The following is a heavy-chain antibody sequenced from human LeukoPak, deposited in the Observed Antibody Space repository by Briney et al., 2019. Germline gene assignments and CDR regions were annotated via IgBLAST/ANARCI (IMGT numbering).Heavy chain of an antibody. Sequence: PGGSLRLSCAASGFTFSSYAMSWVRQAPGKGLEWVSAISGSGGSTYYADSVKGRFTISRDNAKNSLYLQMNSLKTEDTAVYYCTSGIQLWFRGGPRNYWGQGTLVTVSS. J-gene: IGHJ4*02. V-gene: IGHV3-23*01. D-gene: IGHD5-18*01. CDR1: GFTFSSYA. CDR3: TSGIQLWFRGGPRNY. CDR2: ISGSGGST.